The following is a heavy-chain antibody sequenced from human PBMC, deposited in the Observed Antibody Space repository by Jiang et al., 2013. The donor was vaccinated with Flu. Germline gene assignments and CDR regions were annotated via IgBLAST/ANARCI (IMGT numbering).Heavy chain of an antibody. CDR2: INWNGGST. CDR3: ARTYYDYVWGSYRPLGAFDI. J-gene: IGHJ3*02. V-gene: IGHV3-20*03. Sequence: SGFTFDDYGMSWVRQAPGKGLEWVSGINWNGGSTGYADSVKGRFTISRDNAKNSLYLQMNSLRAEDTALYYCARTYYDYVWGSYRPLGAFDIWGQGTMVTVSS. D-gene: IGHD3-16*02. CDR1: GFTFDDYG.